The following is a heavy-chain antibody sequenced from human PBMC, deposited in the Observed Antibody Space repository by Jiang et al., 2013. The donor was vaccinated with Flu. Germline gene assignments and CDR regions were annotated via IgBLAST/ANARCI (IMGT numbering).Heavy chain of an antibody. CDR3: ARVAIGSGSHPLN. CDR2: LYYSGST. J-gene: IGHJ4*02. D-gene: IGHD3-10*01. CDR1: GGSINSYY. V-gene: IGHV4-59*01. Sequence: GSGLVKPSETLSLTCTVSGGSINSYYWSWIRQPPGTGLEWIGYLYYSGSTKYNPSLKSRVTISVDTSKNQFSLKLSPVTAADTAVYYCARVAIGSGSHPLNWGQGTLVTVSS.